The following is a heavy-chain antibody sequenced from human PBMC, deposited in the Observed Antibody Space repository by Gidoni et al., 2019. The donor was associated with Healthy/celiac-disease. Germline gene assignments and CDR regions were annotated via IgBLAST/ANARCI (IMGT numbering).Heavy chain of an antibody. D-gene: IGHD1-1*01. V-gene: IGHV2-70*04. J-gene: IGHJ4*02. CDR3: ARQSERWRGYFDY. CDR1: EFSLSTSGMR. CDR2: IDWDDDK. Sequence: QVTLKESGPAMVKPTQTLTLTCTFSEFSLSTSGMRVSWIRQPPGKALEWLARIDWDDDKFYSTSLKTRLTISKDTSKNQVVLTMTNMDPVDTATYYCARQSERWRGYFDYWGQGTLVTVSS.